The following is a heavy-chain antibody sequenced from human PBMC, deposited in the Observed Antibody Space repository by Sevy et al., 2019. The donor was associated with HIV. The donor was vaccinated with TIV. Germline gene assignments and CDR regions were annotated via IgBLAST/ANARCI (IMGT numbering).Heavy chain of an antibody. D-gene: IGHD2-15*01. J-gene: IGHJ4*02. CDR3: ARDFKDTG. CDR1: GFTFSNYW. Sequence: GGSLRLSCVASGFTFSNYWMQWVRQAPGKGPEWVSGISTDGSITVYADSVRGRFTVSSDNAKNTVYLQMNRLRADDTAVFYCARDFKDTGWGQGTLVTASS. V-gene: IGHV3-74*01. CDR2: ISTDGSIT.